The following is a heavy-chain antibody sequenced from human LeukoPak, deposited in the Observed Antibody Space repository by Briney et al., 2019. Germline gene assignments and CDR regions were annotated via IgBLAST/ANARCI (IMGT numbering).Heavy chain of an antibody. CDR3: AKDIVPDSGWDLDY. CDR1: GFTFSTYS. CDR2: IYNSGTKI. D-gene: IGHD6-19*01. J-gene: IGHJ4*02. V-gene: IGHV3-23*05. Sequence: GGSLRLSCAASGFTFSTYSMTWVRQRPGKGLEWVSSIYNSGTKIFYADSVKGRFTISRDNSNNMLYLQMISLRAEDSAVYYCAKDIVPDSGWDLDYWGRGALVTVSS.